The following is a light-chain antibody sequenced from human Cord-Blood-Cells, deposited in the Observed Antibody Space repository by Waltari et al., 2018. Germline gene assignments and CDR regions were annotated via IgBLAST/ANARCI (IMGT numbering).Light chain of an antibody. J-gene: IGLJ3*02. CDR3: SSYTSSSTWV. CDR2: DVS. Sequence: QSALTQPASVSGSPGPSITISCPGPSSDVGGFNSVSWYQQHPGKAPTLMVYDVSNRPSGVSNRFSGSKSGNTASLTISGLQAEDEADYYCSSYTSSSTWVFGGGTKRTVL. CDR1: SSDVGGFNS. V-gene: IGLV2-14*01.